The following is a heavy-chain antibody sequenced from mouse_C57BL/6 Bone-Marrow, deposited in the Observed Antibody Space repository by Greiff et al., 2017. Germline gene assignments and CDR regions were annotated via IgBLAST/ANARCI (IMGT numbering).Heavy chain of an antibody. D-gene: IGHD2-4*01. CDR3: ARGGYDYGFCAMDY. V-gene: IGHV1-77*01. J-gene: IGHJ4*01. CDR1: GYTFTDYY. CDR2: IGPGSGST. Sequence: VQLQESGAELVKPGASVKISCKASGYTFTDYYINWVKQRPGLGLEWIGKIGPGSGSTYYNEKFKGKATLTADKSSSPAYMQLSSLTSEDSAVDFCARGGYDYGFCAMDYWGQGTSVTVSS.